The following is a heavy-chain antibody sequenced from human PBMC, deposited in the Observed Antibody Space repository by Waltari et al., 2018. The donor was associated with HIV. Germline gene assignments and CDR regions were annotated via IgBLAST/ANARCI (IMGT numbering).Heavy chain of an antibody. CDR3: ARDRTRYYFDS. D-gene: IGHD6-6*01. CDR1: GFSFSSYS. J-gene: IGHJ4*02. CDR2: ISPISSAI. Sequence: EVQLVESGGGLVQPGGSLRLSCTASGFSFSSYSMNWVRKAPGKGWEGDSYISPISSAIFDEDAVKGRFTISRDTAKNSLYLQMNSLRAEDTAVYYCARDRTRYYFDSWGQGTLVTVSS. V-gene: IGHV3-48*01.